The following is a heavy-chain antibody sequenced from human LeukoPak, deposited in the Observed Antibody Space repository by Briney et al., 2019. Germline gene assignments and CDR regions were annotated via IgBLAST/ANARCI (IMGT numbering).Heavy chain of an antibody. CDR2: IYHSGST. V-gene: IGHV4-38-2*01. CDR3: ASRKNTLTGIDY. CDR1: GYSISSGYY. D-gene: IGHD3-9*01. J-gene: IGHJ4*02. Sequence: PSETLSLTCAVSGYSISSGYYWGWIRQPPGKGLEWIGSIYHSGSTYYNPSLKSRVTISVDTSKNQFSLKLSSVTAADTAVYYCASRKNTLTGIDYWGQGTPVTVSS.